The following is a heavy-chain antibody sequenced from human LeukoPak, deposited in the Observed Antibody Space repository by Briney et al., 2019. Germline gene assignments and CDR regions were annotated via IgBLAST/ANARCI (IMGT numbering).Heavy chain of an antibody. D-gene: IGHD2-21*02. CDR3: ARGVNIVVVTAIQGHYFDY. CDR2: INHSGST. CDR1: GDSISSFY. V-gene: IGHV4-34*01. Sequence: SETLSLTCTVSGDSISSFYWSWIRQPPGKGLEWIGEINHSGSTNYNPSLKSRVTISVDTSKNQFSLKLSSVTAADTAVYYCARGVNIVVVTAIQGHYFDYWGQGTLVTVSS. J-gene: IGHJ4*02.